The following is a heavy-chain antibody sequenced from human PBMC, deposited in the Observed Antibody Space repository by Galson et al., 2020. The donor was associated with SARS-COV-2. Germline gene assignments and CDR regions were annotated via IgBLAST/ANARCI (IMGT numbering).Heavy chain of an antibody. Sequence: GGSLRLSCAASGFTFSIYGMHWVRQALGKGLEWVAVISYDGSNKYYVDSVKGRFTISRDNSKNTLYLQMNSLRAEDTAVYFCAKDRNFYYVDVWGKGTTVTISS. CDR3: AKDRNFYYVDV. CDR1: GFTFSIYG. CDR2: ISYDGSNK. V-gene: IGHV3-30*18. J-gene: IGHJ6*03.